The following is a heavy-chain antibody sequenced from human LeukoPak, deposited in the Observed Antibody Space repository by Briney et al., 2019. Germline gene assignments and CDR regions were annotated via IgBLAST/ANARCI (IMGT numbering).Heavy chain of an antibody. V-gene: IGHV1-46*01. J-gene: IGHJ4*02. CDR3: ARDNSMTEFDY. CDR1: GYTFTSYY. Sequence: ASVKVSCKASGYTFTSYYMHWVRQAPGQGLEWMGIINPSGGSTSYAQKFQGRVTMTRDTSISTVYLEVSRLTSDDTAMYYCARDNSMTEFDYWGQGTLVTVSS. CDR2: INPSGGST.